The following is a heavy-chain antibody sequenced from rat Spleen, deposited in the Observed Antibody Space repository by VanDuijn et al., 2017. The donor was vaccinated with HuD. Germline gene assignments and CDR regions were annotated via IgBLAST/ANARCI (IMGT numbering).Heavy chain of an antibody. CDR3: ARKGRDGYFDY. J-gene: IGHJ2*01. Sequence: QVQLKESGPGLVQPSQTLSLTCTVSGFSLSNNGVSWVRQPPGKGLEWIAAISSGGNTYYNSALKSRLSISRDTSKSQVFLKMNSLQTEDTAMYFCARKGRDGYFDYWGQGVMVTVSS. CDR1: GFSLSNNG. CDR2: ISSGGNT. V-gene: IGHV2S8*01.